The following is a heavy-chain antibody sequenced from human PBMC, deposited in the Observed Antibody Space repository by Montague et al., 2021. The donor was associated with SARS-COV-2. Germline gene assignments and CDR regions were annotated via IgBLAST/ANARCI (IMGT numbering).Heavy chain of an antibody. V-gene: IGHV4-38-2*02. CDR3: ARGVVGPTVLFLEY. J-gene: IGHJ4*02. D-gene: IGHD1-26*01. CDR1: NYSVSSGYY. Sequence: ETLSLTCTVSNYSVSSGYYWGWIRQFPGKGLEWIGFKFHSGSTYYNPSLQSRVITSVDTPKNQVSLKLRSVSAADTAVYYCARGVVGPTVLFLEYWGQGILVAVSS. CDR2: KFHSGST.